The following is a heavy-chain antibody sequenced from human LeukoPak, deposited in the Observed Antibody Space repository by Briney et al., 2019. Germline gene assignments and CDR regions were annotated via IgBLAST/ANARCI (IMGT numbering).Heavy chain of an antibody. CDR1: GFTFSSYA. CDR2: MSSSGDST. J-gene: IGHJ4*02. Sequence: GGSLRLSCAASGFTFSSYAMSWVRQAPGKGLEWVSGMSSSGDSTYYADSVKGRFTISRDYSKNTLYLQMNSLRAEDTAVYYCARNGNFGYQFDYWGQGTLVTVSS. CDR3: ARNGNFGYQFDY. D-gene: IGHD4-23*01. V-gene: IGHV3-23*01.